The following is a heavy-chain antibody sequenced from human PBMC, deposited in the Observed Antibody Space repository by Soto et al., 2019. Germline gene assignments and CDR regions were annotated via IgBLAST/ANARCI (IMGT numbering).Heavy chain of an antibody. Sequence: PGGSLRLSCAASGFTVSRNYVSWVRQAPGKGLAWVSLSYSGGTTDYADSVKGRFTISRDNSKKTLDLQRKSLRTEDTAVYSCAKALWTVTTGYYGMDVWCQGTTVTVSS. CDR3: AKALWTVTTGYYGMDV. J-gene: IGHJ6*02. V-gene: IGHV3-53*01. CDR1: GFTVSRNY. CDR2: SYSGGTT. D-gene: IGHD3-9*01.